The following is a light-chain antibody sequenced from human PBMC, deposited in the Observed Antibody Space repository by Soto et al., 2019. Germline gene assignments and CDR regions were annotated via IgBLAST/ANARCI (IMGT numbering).Light chain of an antibody. Sequence: DFPLTHSPSFLSASVGDRVTITCRASQGIGSYLGWYQQAPGKAPKLLIYGASTLQSGVPSRFSGSGSGTEFTLTISSLQPEDFATYYCQQLNTYPAFGGGTKVEI. J-gene: IGKJ4*01. CDR3: QQLNTYPA. V-gene: IGKV1-9*01. CDR2: GAS. CDR1: QGIGSY.